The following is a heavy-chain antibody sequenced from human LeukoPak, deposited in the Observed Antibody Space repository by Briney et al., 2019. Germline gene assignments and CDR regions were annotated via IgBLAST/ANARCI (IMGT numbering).Heavy chain of an antibody. V-gene: IGHV3-30*02. CDR2: IRYDEGDK. J-gene: IGHJ4*02. CDR1: GFTFSSYG. D-gene: IGHD2-2*01. Sequence: GGSLRLSCVASGFTFSSYGMHWVRQAPGKGLEWVAFIRYDEGDKYYPDSVKGRFTISRDTSKNTLYLQMNSLRAEDTAVYYCAKGKGCSSTSCYSFDYWGQGTLVTVSS. CDR3: AKGKGCSSTSCYSFDY.